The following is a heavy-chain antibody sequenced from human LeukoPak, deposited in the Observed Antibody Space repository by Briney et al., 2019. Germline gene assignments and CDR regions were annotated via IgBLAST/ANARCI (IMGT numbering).Heavy chain of an antibody. D-gene: IGHD6-13*01. V-gene: IGHV3-23*01. Sequence: PGGSLKLSCAASGFTFSSYAMSWVRQAPGKGLEWVSAISGSGGSTYYADSVKGRFTISRDNSKNTLYLQMNSLRAEDTAVYSCAGHLEEVYSSSYYFDYWGQGTLVTVSS. J-gene: IGHJ4*02. CDR2: ISGSGGST. CDR3: AGHLEEVYSSSYYFDY. CDR1: GFTFSSYA.